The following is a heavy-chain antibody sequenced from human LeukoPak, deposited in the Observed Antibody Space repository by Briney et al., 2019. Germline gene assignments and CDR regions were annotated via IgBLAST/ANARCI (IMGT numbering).Heavy chain of an antibody. CDR1: GFTFSNAW. D-gene: IGHD3-16*01. CDR3: TTEGLMGVYYYYYGMDV. J-gene: IGHJ6*04. Sequence: PGGSLRLSCAASGFTFSNAWMSWVRQAPGKGLEWVGRIKSKTDGGTTDYAAPVKGRFTISRDDSKSTLYLQMNSLKTEDTAVYYCTTEGLMGVYYYYYGMDVWGKGTTVTVSS. CDR2: IKSKTDGGTT. V-gene: IGHV3-15*01.